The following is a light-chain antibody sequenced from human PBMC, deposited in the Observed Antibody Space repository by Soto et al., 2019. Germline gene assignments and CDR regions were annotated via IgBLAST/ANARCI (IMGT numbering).Light chain of an antibody. V-gene: IGLV2-23*01. J-gene: IGLJ2*01. Sequence: QSALTQPASVSGSPGQSITISCTGTSSDVGSYNLVSWYQQYPGKAPKLMIYEGTKRPSGVSNRFSGSKSGNTASLTISGLQAGDEADYYCCSFARTSALVFGGGTKVTVL. CDR1: SSDVGSYNL. CDR3: CSFARTSALV. CDR2: EGT.